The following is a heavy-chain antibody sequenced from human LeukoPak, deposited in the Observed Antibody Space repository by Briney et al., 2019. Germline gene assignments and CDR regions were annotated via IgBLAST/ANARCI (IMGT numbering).Heavy chain of an antibody. CDR1: GFTFSSYS. Sequence: GWAVPLSCVACGFTFSSYSLNWVRQAPGKGLEWVSSISSSSSYIYYADSVRGRLTISRDRDKNSLYVPMNSLTAEGGGVYDLSSGPRLLHFDYWGQGTLVTVSS. J-gene: IGHJ4*02. V-gene: IGHV3-21*01. CDR2: ISSSSSYI. D-gene: IGHD2-21*02. CDR3: SSGPRLLHFDY.